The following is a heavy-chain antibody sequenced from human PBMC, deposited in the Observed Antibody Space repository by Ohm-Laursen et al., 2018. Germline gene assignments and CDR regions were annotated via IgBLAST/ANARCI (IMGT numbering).Heavy chain of an antibody. J-gene: IGHJ4*02. Sequence: SDTLSLTCTVSGGSISSYYWSWIRQPPGKGLEWIGYIYCSGSTNYNPSLKSRVTISVDTSKNQFSLKLSSVTAADTAVYYCARDYSSSWYYFDYWGQGTLVTVSS. V-gene: IGHV4-59*01. CDR2: IYCSGST. D-gene: IGHD6-13*01. CDR1: GGSISSYY. CDR3: ARDYSSSWYYFDY.